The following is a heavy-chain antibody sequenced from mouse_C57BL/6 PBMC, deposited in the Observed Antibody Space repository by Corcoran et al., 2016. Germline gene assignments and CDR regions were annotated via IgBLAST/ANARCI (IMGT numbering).Heavy chain of an antibody. CDR2: IYPRSGNT. CDR3: ARGDYYGSSPRLYAMDY. Sequence: VQLQQSGAELARPGASVKLSCKASGYTFTSYGISWVKQRTGQGLEWIGEIYPRSGNTYYNEKFKGKATLTADKSSSTAYMELRSLTSEDSAVYFCARGDYYGSSPRLYAMDYWGQGTSVTVSS. J-gene: IGHJ4*01. CDR1: GYTFTSYG. D-gene: IGHD1-1*01. V-gene: IGHV1-81*01.